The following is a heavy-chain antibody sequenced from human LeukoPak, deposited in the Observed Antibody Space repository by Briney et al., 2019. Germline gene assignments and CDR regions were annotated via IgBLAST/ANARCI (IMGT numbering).Heavy chain of an antibody. CDR2: IWYDGSNK. J-gene: IGHJ4*02. D-gene: IGHD3-22*01. V-gene: IGHV3-33*01. Sequence: GRSLRLSCAASGFTFSSYGMHWVRQAPGKGLEWVAVIWYDGSNKYYADSVKGRFTISRDNSKNTLYLQMNSLRAEDTAVYYCARSSRPLYYYDSSGYSDYWGQGTLVTVSS. CDR3: ARSSRPLYYYDSSGYSDY. CDR1: GFTFSSYG.